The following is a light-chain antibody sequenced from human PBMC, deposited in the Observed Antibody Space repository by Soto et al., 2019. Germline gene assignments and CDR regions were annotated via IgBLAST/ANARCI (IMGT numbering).Light chain of an antibody. Sequence: QSALTQPASVSGSPGQSITISCTGSSSDIGAYNYVSWFQQYPGKAPKLIISEVSNRPSGVSNRFSGSESGTAASLTISGPQTEDEADYFCFSFTTDWTHVFGTGTKVTVL. V-gene: IGLV2-14*01. CDR3: FSFTTDWTHV. CDR2: EVS. CDR1: SSDIGAYNY. J-gene: IGLJ1*01.